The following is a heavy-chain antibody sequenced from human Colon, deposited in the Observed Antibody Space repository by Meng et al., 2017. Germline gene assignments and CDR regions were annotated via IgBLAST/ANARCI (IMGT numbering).Heavy chain of an antibody. CDR2: IHHGGTT. D-gene: IGHD4-23*01. J-gene: IGHJ4*02. CDR3: ARIDYGGNGIEKYFFDY. CDR1: GGSISSNYW. V-gene: IGHV4-4*02. Sequence: QVPLAESGPGLVNPSGTLSLPCAVSGGSISSNYWWSWVRQSPKKGLEWIGEIHHGGTTNYNPSLKSRVTISVDTSNNQFSLKLSSVTAADTAVYYCARIDYGGNGIEKYFFDYWGQGTLVTVSS.